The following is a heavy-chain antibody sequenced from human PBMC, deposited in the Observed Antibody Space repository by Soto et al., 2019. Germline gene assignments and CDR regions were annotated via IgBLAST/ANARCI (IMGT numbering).Heavy chain of an antibody. CDR2: IIPIFGTG. Sequence: QVQLVQSGAEVKKPGSSVKVSCKASGGTFSSYAISWVRQAPGQGLEWMGGIIPIFGTGNYAQKFQGRVTITADESTSTAYMELSSLRSEDTAVYYCAKERIAGLHLSCFDYWGQGTLVTVSS. D-gene: IGHD2-21*01. CDR3: AKERIAGLHLSCFDY. CDR1: GGTFSSYA. J-gene: IGHJ4*02. V-gene: IGHV1-69*01.